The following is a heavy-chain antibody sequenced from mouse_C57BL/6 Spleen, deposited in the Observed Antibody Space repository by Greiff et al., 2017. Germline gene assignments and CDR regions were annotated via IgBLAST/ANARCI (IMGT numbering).Heavy chain of an antibody. CDR3: ARHEVGYDYDEDWYFDV. V-gene: IGHV1-62-2*01. CDR2: FYPGSGSI. CDR1: GYTFTEYT. D-gene: IGHD2-4*01. J-gene: IGHJ1*03. Sequence: QVQLQQSGAELVKPGASVKLSCKASGYTFTEYTIHWVKQRSGQGLEWIGWFYPGSGSIKYNEKFKDKATLTADKSSSTVYMELSRLTSEDSAVYFCARHEVGYDYDEDWYFDVWGTGTTVTVSS.